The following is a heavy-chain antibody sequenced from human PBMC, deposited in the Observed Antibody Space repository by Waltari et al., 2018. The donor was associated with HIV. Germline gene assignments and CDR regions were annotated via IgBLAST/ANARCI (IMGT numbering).Heavy chain of an antibody. CDR3: ARGRASSVVVVEGYYFDY. CDR1: GGSFCGYY. Sequence: QVQLQQWGAGLLKPSETLSLTCAVYGGSFCGYYWRRIRQPPGTGLEWLWELTHSGSTNYNPSLKSRVTISVDTSKNQFSLKLRSVTAADTAVYYCARGRASSVVVVEGYYFDYWGQGTLVTVSS. V-gene: IGHV4-34*01. J-gene: IGHJ4*02. D-gene: IGHD2-15*01. CDR2: LTHSGST.